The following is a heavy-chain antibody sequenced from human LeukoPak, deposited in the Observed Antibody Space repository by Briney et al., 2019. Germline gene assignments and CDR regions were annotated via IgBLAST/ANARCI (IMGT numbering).Heavy chain of an antibody. CDR1: GGSISSGDYY. D-gene: IGHD3-10*01. CDR3: ARGSSSGSYHPLDP. Sequence: PSETLSLTCTVSGGSISSGDYYWSWIRQPPGKGLEWVGYVYYTGSINYNPSLKSRVTISVDTSKNQFSLKLSSVTAADTAVYYCARGSSSGSYHPLDPWGQGTLVTVSS. J-gene: IGHJ5*02. CDR2: VYYTGSI. V-gene: IGHV4-61*08.